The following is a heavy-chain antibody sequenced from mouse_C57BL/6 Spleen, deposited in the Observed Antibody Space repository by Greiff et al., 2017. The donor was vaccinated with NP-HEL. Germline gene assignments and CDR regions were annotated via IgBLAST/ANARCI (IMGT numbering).Heavy chain of an antibody. CDR2: INPYNGGT. CDR3: ARWALLLPLYYAMDY. CDR1: GYTFTDYY. Sequence: VQLQQSGPVLVKPGASVKMSCKASGYTFTDYYMNWVKQSHGKSLEWIGVINPYNGGTSYNQKFKGKATLTVDKSSSTAYMELNSLTSEDSAVYYCARWALLLPLYYAMDYWGQGTSVTVSS. J-gene: IGHJ4*01. V-gene: IGHV1-19*01. D-gene: IGHD1-1*01.